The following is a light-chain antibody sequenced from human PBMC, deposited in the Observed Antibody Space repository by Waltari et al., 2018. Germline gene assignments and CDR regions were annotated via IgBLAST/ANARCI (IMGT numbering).Light chain of an antibody. Sequence: VLTQSPGTLSLSQGQRATLACRSSQSLSRSLAWYQQKPGQAPRLLIYGSSSRATGGPDRFSGSGSETDFSLTISRLEPEDFAVYYCQHYVRLPVSFGQGTKVEIK. CDR2: GSS. CDR1: QSLSRS. CDR3: QHYVRLPVS. V-gene: IGKV3-20*01. J-gene: IGKJ1*01.